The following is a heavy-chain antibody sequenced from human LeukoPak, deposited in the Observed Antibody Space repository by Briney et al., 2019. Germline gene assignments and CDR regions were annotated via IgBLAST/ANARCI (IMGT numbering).Heavy chain of an antibody. Sequence: ASVKVSCKASGYTFTGYYMHWVRQAPGQGLEWMGWINPNSGGTNYAQKFQGRVTMTRDTSISTAYMELSRLRSDDTAVYYCARLEDGVVVPAAAPWGQGTLVTVSS. V-gene: IGHV1-2*02. J-gene: IGHJ5*02. CDR3: ARLEDGVVVPAAAP. CDR1: GYTFTGYY. CDR2: INPNSGGT. D-gene: IGHD2-2*01.